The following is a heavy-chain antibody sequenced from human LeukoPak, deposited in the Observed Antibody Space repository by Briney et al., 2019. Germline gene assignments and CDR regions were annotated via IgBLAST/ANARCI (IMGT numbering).Heavy chain of an antibody. CDR3: ARDRSPTRGIAPSDFDY. CDR2: ISAYNGNT. J-gene: IGHJ4*02. D-gene: IGHD6-13*01. CDR1: GYTFTSYG. V-gene: IGHV1-18*01. Sequence: ASVKVSCKASGYTFTSYGISWVRQAPGQGLEWMGWISAYNGNTNYAQKLRGRVTMTTDTSTSTAYMELRSLRSDDTAVYYCARDRSPTRGIAPSDFDYWGQGTLVTVSS.